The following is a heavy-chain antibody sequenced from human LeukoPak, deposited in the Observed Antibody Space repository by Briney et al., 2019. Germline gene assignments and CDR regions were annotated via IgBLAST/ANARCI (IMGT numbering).Heavy chain of an antibody. Sequence: GESLKISCKGSGYSFTSYWIGWVRQMPGKGLEWMGIIYPADSDTRYSPSFQGQVTISADKSISTAYLQWSSLKASDTAMYYCARLGIPYCSGGSCSPAAFDIWGQGTMVTVSS. D-gene: IGHD2-15*01. CDR3: ARLGIPYCSGGSCSPAAFDI. CDR2: IYPADSDT. V-gene: IGHV5-51*01. J-gene: IGHJ3*02. CDR1: GYSFTSYW.